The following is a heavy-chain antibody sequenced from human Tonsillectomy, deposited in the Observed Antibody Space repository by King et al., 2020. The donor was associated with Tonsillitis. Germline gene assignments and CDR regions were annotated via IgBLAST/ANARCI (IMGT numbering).Heavy chain of an antibody. CDR3: AKDQLELEYFDY. J-gene: IGHJ4*02. Sequence: VQLVESGGGLVQPGGSLRLSCAASGFTFSSCAMSWVGQAPGKGLEGVSGITDSGNNTNSADSVKGRFTITSNNSKNTLYLQMNSLRAEDTAVYYCAKDQLELEYFDYWGQGALVTVSS. D-gene: IGHD1-7*01. V-gene: IGHV3-23*04. CDR1: GFTFSSCA. CDR2: ITDSGNNT.